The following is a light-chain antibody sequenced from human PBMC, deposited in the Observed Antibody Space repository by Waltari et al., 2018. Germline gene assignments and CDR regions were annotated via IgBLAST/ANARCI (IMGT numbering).Light chain of an antibody. V-gene: IGLV2-23*02. CDR3: CSYVGLSIYV. CDR1: SSDVGHYNL. J-gene: IGLJ1*01. Sequence: QSGLTQPASVSGSPGQSITISCTGTSSDVGHYNLVSWYQQYPGKAPQLMVYEVTKRASGVSDRFSGSKSGNTASLTIHGLQSEDEADYYCCSYVGLSIYVFGSGTKVTVL. CDR2: EVT.